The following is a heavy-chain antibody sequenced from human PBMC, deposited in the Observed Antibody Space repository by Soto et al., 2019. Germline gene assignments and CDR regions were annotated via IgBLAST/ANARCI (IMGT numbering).Heavy chain of an antibody. CDR1: GDTFSSYA. D-gene: IGHD2-2*01. Sequence: QVQLVQSGAEGNKPGFSVKVSCKAYGDTFSSYAISWVRQAPGQGLEWMGGIIPIFGTANYAQKFQGRVTITADESTSTAYMDLSSLRSEDTAVYYCARGVVPAANEAYYFDYWGQGTLVTVSS. CDR3: ARGVVPAANEAYYFDY. V-gene: IGHV1-69*01. J-gene: IGHJ4*02. CDR2: IIPIFGTA.